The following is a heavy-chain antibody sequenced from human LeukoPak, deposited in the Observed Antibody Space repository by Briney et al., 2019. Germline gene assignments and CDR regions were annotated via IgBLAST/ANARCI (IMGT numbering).Heavy chain of an antibody. Sequence: GASVKVSCKASGSTFNTYGISWVRQAPGQGLEWMGWISTYDGNTNYAQNLQGRVTMTTDTSTRTAYMELRSLRSGDTAVYYCARWSYSSDWYFGTFDIWGQGTTVTISS. D-gene: IGHD6-19*01. V-gene: IGHV1-18*01. J-gene: IGHJ3*02. CDR1: GSTFNTYG. CDR3: ARWSYSSDWYFGTFDI. CDR2: ISTYDGNT.